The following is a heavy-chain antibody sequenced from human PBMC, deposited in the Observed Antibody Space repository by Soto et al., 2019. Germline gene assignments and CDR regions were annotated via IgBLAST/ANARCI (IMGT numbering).Heavy chain of an antibody. D-gene: IGHD6-13*01. V-gene: IGHV4-39*07. CDR3: ARYNAASGTYYFDY. CDR2: IYYSGST. J-gene: IGHJ4*02. Sequence: ASETLSLTCTVSGGSISSSSFHWGWIRQPPGKGLEWIGSIYYSGSTYYSPSLKSRVTISVDTSKNQFSLKLSSVTAADTAVYFCARYNAASGTYYFDYWGRGALVTVSS. CDR1: GGSISSSSFH.